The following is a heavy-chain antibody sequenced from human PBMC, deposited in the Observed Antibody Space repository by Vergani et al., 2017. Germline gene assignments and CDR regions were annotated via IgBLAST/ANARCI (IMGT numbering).Heavy chain of an antibody. CDR2: IYYSGST. V-gene: IGHV4-39*07. D-gene: IGHD4-17*01. CDR1: GGSISSSSYY. J-gene: IGHJ4*02. Sequence: QLQLQESGPGLVKPSETLSLTCTVSGGSISSSSYYWGWIRQPPGKGLEWIGSIYYSGSTYYTPSLKSRVTITVATSKNQFSLKLSSVTAADPAVYYCGRQGGFYGDYEEPFDYWGQGTLVTVSS. CDR3: GRQGGFYGDYEEPFDY.